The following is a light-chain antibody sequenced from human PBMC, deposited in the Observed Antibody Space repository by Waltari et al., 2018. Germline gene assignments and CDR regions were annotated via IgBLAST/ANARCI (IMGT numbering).Light chain of an antibody. Sequence: DIQMTQSPSSLSASVGDRVPITCRASQSISSYLNWYQQKPGKAPKLLIYAASSLQSGVPSMFSGSGSGTDFTLTISSLQPEDFATYYCQQSYSTPLTFGGGTKVEIK. CDR3: QQSYSTPLT. CDR2: AAS. V-gene: IGKV1-39*01. J-gene: IGKJ4*01. CDR1: QSISSY.